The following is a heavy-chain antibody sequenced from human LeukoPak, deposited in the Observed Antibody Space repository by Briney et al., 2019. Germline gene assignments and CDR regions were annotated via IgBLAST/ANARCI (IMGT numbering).Heavy chain of an antibody. J-gene: IGHJ4*02. Sequence: ASVKVSCKASGYTFTGYYMHWVRQAPGQGLEWMGWINPSSGGTNYAQKFQGRVTMTRDTSISTAYMELSRLRSDDTAVYYCARDLSGYCSSTSCLSYEFDYWGQGTLVTVSS. V-gene: IGHV1-2*02. CDR1: GYTFTGYY. D-gene: IGHD2-2*01. CDR3: ARDLSGYCSSTSCLSYEFDY. CDR2: INPSSGGT.